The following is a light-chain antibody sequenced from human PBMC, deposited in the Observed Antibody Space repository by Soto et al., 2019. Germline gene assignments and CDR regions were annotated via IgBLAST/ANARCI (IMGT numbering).Light chain of an antibody. CDR2: EIS. CDR3: MQATRFPQT. V-gene: IGKV2-24*01. J-gene: IGKJ1*01. CDR1: QSLVHSNGKTY. Sequence: DIVMTQTPLSSPVTLGQPASISCRSSQSLVHSNGKTYLSWLQQRPGQPPRLLIYEISNRFSGVPDRFSGSGAGTDFTLEISRVEAEDVGVYYCMQATRFPQTFGQGTKVEIK.